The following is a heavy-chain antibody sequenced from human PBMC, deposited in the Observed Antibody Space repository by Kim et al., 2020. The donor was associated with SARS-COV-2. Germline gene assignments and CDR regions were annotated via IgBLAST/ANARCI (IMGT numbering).Heavy chain of an antibody. CDR2: IWYDGSNK. D-gene: IGHD3-10*01. V-gene: IGHV3-33*06. CDR1: GFTFSSYG. Sequence: GGSLRLSCAASGFTFSSYGMHWVRQAPGKGLEWVAVIWYDGSNKYYADSVKGRFTISRDNSKNTLYLRMNSLRAEETAMYYCAKDMAPNRWFGAYIDYWGQGALVTVSS. J-gene: IGHJ4*02. CDR3: AKDMAPNRWFGAYIDY.